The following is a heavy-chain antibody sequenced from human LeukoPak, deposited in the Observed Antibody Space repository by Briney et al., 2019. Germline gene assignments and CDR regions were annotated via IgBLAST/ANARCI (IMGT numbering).Heavy chain of an antibody. V-gene: IGHV1-69*05. CDR1: GGTFSSYA. CDR3: ARGLWPFFQH. D-gene: IGHD4/OR15-4a*01. Sequence: SVKVSSKASGGTFSSYAISWVRQAPGQGLEWMGGIIPIFGTANYAQKFQGRVTITTDESTSTAYMELSSLRSEDTAVYYCARGLWPFFQHWGQGTLVTVSS. CDR2: IIPIFGTA. J-gene: IGHJ1*01.